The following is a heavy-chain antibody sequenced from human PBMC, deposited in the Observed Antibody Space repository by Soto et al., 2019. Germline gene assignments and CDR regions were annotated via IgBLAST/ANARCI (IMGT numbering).Heavy chain of an antibody. D-gene: IGHD4-17*01. CDR1: GFTFSSYG. CDR2: IWYDGSNK. CDR3: AGDYGDGGGLDY. J-gene: IGHJ4*02. Sequence: PGGSLRLSCAASGFTFSSYGMHWVRQAPGKGLEWVAVIWYDGSNKYYADSVKGRLTISRDNSKNTLYLQMNSLRAEDTAVYYCAGDYGDGGGLDYWGQGTLVTVSS. V-gene: IGHV3-33*01.